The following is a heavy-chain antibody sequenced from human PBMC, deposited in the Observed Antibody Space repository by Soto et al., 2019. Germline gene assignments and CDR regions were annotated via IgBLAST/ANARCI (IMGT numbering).Heavy chain of an antibody. CDR1: KFTFSSYA. CDR3: ARAAWGQKSYFDY. Sequence: QVQLVESGGGVVQPGRSLRLSCAASKFTFSSYAMHWVRQAPGKGLEWVAVISYDGSNKYYAESVKGRLTISRDNSKNTLYLQMNSLRAEDTAVYYCARAAWGQKSYFDYXGXXTXXXVSS. J-gene: IGHJ4*01. D-gene: IGHD3-16*01. V-gene: IGHV3-30-3*01. CDR2: ISYDGSNK.